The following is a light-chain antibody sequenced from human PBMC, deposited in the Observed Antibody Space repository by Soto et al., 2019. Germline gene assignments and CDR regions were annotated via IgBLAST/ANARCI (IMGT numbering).Light chain of an antibody. CDR3: QQYGTSART. CDR2: GAS. CDR1: QSVSSSY. V-gene: IGKV3-20*01. J-gene: IGKJ1*01. Sequence: EIVLTQSPGTLSLSPGERATLSCRASQSVSSSYLAWYQQKPGQAPRLFIYGASSRATGIPDRFSGSGSGTDCTLTISRLEPEDFAVNYCQQYGTSARTFGQGTKVEIK.